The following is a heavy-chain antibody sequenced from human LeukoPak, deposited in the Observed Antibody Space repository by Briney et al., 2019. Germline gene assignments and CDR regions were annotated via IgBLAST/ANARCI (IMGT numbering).Heavy chain of an antibody. CDR3: AKDPNGDYIGTFDI. CDR2: VLGSGVPT. D-gene: IGHD4-17*01. V-gene: IGHV3-23*01. Sequence: QTGGSLRLSCAASGITFNKYGMSWVRQAPGKGLEWVATVLGSGVPTYYAGSVQGRFTISRDNSKNTLYLQMNSLKAEDTAKYYCAKDPNGDYIGTFDIWGQGTMVIVS. CDR1: GITFNKYG. J-gene: IGHJ3*02.